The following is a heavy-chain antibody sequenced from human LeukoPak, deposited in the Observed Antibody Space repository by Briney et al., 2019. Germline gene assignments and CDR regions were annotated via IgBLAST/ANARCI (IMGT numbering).Heavy chain of an antibody. CDR1: GFTFSSYG. J-gene: IGHJ3*02. CDR3: AKCLSSGSYRGAVDI. D-gene: IGHD1-26*01. Sequence: ARSLRLSCAASGFTFSSYGMDWVRQVPSHWMEWVAVIWYEGSNKYYADSVKGRLTISRDNSKKMLYLRMNSLRVEDTPVYYCAKCLSSGSYRGAVDIWGQGTKVTVSS. V-gene: IGHV3-33*06. CDR2: IWYEGSNK.